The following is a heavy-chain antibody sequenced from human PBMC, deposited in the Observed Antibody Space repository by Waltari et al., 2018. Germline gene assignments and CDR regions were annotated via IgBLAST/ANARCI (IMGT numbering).Heavy chain of an antibody. CDR2: ISGSGGST. J-gene: IGHJ4*02. Sequence: EVQLLESGGGLVQPGGSLRLSCAASGFTFSSYAMSWVRPAPGKGLEWVSAISGSGGSTYYADSVKGRFTISRDNSKNTLYLQMNSLRAEDTAVYYCAKDGYSSGWYGDFDDWGQGTLVTVSS. D-gene: IGHD6-19*01. CDR1: GFTFSSYA. V-gene: IGHV3-23*01. CDR3: AKDGYSSGWYGDFDD.